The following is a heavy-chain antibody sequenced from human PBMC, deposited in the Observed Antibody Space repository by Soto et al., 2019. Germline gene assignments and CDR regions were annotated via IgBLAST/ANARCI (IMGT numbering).Heavy chain of an antibody. CDR2: IYYSGST. Sequence: LSLTCTVSGGSISSYYWSWIRQPPGKGLEWIGYIYYSGSTNYNPSLKSRVTISVDTSKNQFSLKLSSVTAADTAVYYCARTYSSGWYGYWGQGTLVTVSS. V-gene: IGHV4-59*01. CDR1: GGSISSYY. CDR3: ARTYSSGWYGY. J-gene: IGHJ4*02. D-gene: IGHD6-19*01.